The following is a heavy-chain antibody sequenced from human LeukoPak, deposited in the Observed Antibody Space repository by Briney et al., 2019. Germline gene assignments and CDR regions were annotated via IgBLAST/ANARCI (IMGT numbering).Heavy chain of an antibody. J-gene: IGHJ4*02. V-gene: IGHV3-74*01. CDR2: IDLNGRGT. CDR3: ARDQRGNWNDTPRY. Sequence: QAGGPLRLSCSASGFQFSSFWMHWVRQAPGKGLVWVSRIDLNGRGTTYADSVKGRFTISRDNAKNTLYLQMSSLRAEDTGIYYCARDQRGNWNDTPRYWGQGTLVTVSS. D-gene: IGHD1-1*01. CDR1: GFQFSSFW.